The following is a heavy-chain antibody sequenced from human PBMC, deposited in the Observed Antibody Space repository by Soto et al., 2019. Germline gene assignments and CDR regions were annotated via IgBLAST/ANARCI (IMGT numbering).Heavy chain of an antibody. CDR1: GGTFSSYA. CDR2: IIPIFGTA. D-gene: IGHD2-15*01. J-gene: IGHJ4*02. Sequence: GASVKVSCKASGGTFSSYAISWVRQAPGQGLEWMGGIIPIFGTANYAQKFQGRVTITADESTSTAYMELSSLRSEDTAVYYCATLGSVYPYYFDYWGQGTLVTVSS. CDR3: ATLGSVYPYYFDY. V-gene: IGHV1-69*13.